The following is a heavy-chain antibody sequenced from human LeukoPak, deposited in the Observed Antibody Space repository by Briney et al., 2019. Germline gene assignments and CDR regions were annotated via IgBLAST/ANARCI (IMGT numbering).Heavy chain of an antibody. J-gene: IGHJ4*02. Sequence: GGSLRLSCAASGFTFSSYWMSWVRQTPGKGREWGANIKHEGREDYYVDSVKGRFTISRDNAEKSLHLQRSRLRAEDTDVYDCARSANYGRHAFFHYWGQGILVIVSS. CDR3: ARSANYGRHAFFHY. D-gene: IGHD3-10*01. CDR2: IKHEGRED. V-gene: IGHV3-7*01. CDR1: GFTFSSYW.